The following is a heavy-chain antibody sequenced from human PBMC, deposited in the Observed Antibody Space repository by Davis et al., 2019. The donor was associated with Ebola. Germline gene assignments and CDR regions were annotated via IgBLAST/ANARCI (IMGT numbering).Heavy chain of an antibody. V-gene: IGHV1-3*01. CDR1: AYPFTSYA. CDR2: INAGNGNT. J-gene: IGHJ4*02. D-gene: IGHD6-19*01. CDR3: ASTGLGLIAVAGTGSVDY. Sequence: ASVLIFCKSPAYPFTSYAVHWVRQAPGQRLEWMGWINAGNGNTKYSQKFQGRGTITRDTSASTAYMELSSLRSEDTAVYYCASTGLGLIAVAGTGSVDYCGQGTLVTVSS.